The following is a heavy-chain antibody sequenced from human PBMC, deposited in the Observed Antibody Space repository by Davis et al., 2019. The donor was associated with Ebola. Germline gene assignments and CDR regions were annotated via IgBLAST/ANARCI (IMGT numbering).Heavy chain of an antibody. CDR3: ARTKGTYYDFWRGYSSFDY. D-gene: IGHD3-3*01. CDR2: ISGSGGST. CDR1: GFTFSSYA. V-gene: IGHV3-23*01. J-gene: IGHJ4*02. Sequence: PGGSLRLSCAASGFTFSSYAMSWVRQAPGKGLEWVSAISGSGGSTYYADSVKGRFTTSRDNSKNTLYLQMNSLRAEDTAVYYCARTKGTYYDFWRGYSSFDYWGQGTLVTVSS.